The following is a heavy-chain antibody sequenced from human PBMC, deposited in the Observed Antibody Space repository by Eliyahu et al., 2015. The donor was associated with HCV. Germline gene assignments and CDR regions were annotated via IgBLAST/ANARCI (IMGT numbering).Heavy chain of an antibody. CDR3: ARHPGPPRPRMSDSSGLFDY. CDR2: IYXIGST. V-gene: IGHV4-39*01. CDR1: GGSXSXSXYX. Sequence: QLQLQESGPGLVKPSETLSLTCXVSGGSXSXSXYXWGWXRQPPGKGLEWIGSIYXIGSTYYNPSLKSRVTISVDTSKNQFSLKLSSVTAADTAVYYCARHPGPPRPRMSDSSGLFDYWGQGTLVTVSS. J-gene: IGHJ4*02. D-gene: IGHD3-22*01.